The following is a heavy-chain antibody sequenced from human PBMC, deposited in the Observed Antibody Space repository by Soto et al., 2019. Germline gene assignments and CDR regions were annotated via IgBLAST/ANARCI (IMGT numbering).Heavy chain of an antibody. CDR2: ISAYNGNT. CDR1: GYTFTSYG. V-gene: IGHV1-18*01. D-gene: IGHD3-16*02. CDR3: ARDPYDYVWGSYLPDDY. Sequence: ASVKVSCKASGYTFTSYGISWVRQAPGQGLEWMGWISAYNGNTNYAQKLQGRVTMTTDTSTSTAYMELRSLRSDDTAVYYCARDPYDYVWGSYLPDDYWGQGTLVTVSS. J-gene: IGHJ4*02.